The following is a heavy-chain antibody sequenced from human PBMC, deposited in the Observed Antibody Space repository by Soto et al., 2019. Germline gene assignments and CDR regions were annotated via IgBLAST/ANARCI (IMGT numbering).Heavy chain of an antibody. V-gene: IGHV3-21*01. CDR1: GFTLSSFS. J-gene: IGHJ4*02. CDR2: ISSSSRFI. D-gene: IGHD2-15*01. Sequence: GGSLRLSCEASGFTLSSFSMNWVRQAPGKGLEWVSSISSSSRFIYYTDSVKGRFTISRDNAKNSLYLQMNSLRAEDTVVYYCARDRQARCSGGSCYFDSWGQGTLVTVSS. CDR3: ARDRQARCSGGSCYFDS.